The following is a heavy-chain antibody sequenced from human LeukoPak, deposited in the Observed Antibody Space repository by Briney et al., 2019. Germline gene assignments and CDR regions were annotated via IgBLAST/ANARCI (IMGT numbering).Heavy chain of an antibody. J-gene: IGHJ4*02. D-gene: IGHD3-9*01. CDR3: ARDTDYDILTGYYSIDY. CDR1: GYTFTSYG. V-gene: IGHV1-18*04. CDR2: ISAYNGNT. Sequence: ASVKVSCEASGYTFTSYGISWVRQAPGQGLEWMGWISAYNGNTNYAQKLQGRVTMTTDTSTSTAYMELRSLRSDDTAVYYCARDTDYDILTGYYSIDYWGQGTLVTVSS.